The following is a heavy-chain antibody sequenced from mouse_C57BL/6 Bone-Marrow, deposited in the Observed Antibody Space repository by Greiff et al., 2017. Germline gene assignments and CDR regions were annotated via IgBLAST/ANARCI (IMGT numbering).Heavy chain of an antibody. D-gene: IGHD2-10*01. J-gene: IGHJ4*01. CDR3: ARGEGFLPGYAIDY. V-gene: IGHV1-19*01. CDR2: INPYNGGT. Sequence: EVQLQQSGPVLVKPGASVKMSCKASGYTFTDYYMNWVKQSHGKSLEWIGVINPYNGGTSYNQKFKGKATLTVDKSSSTAYIELSILTSEDSAVYSCARGEGFLPGYAIDYWGQGTSVTVSS. CDR1: GYTFTDYY.